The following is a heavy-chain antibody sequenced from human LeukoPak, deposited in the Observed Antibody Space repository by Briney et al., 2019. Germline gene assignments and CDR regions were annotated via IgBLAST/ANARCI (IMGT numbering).Heavy chain of an antibody. D-gene: IGHD6-13*01. CDR1: GGTFSSYA. J-gene: IGHJ5*02. CDR3: ARVRAAAGTSDWFDP. V-gene: IGHV1-69*13. Sequence: GASVKVSCKASGGTFSSYAISWVRQAPGQGLEWMGRIIPIFGTANYAQKFQGRVTITADESTSTAYMELSSLRSEDTAVYYCARVRAAAGTSDWFDPWGQGTLVTVSS. CDR2: IIPIFGTA.